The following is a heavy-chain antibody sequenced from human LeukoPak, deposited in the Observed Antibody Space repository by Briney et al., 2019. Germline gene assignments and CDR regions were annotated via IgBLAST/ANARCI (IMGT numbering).Heavy chain of an antibody. V-gene: IGHV1-18*01. CDR3: ATPNYDIFSGYYYYYYMDV. CDR2: VSAYNDNT. J-gene: IGHJ6*03. D-gene: IGHD3-9*01. Sequence: ASVNFSCNASGYTFTSYGISWVRHAPGQGLEWMGWVSAYNDNTNYAQNLQGRVTMTPDTSTSTDYMELRSLTSDDTAVYYCATPNYDIFSGYYYYYYMDVWGKGTTVTVSS. CDR1: GYTFTSYG.